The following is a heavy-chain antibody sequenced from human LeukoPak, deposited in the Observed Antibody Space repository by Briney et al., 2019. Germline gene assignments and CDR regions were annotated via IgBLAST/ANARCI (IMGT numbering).Heavy chain of an antibody. CDR2: ISSSSSTI. J-gene: IGHJ4*02. D-gene: IGHD3-10*01. V-gene: IGHV3-48*01. Sequence: GGSLRLSCAASGFTFSSYSMNWVRQAPGKGLEWVSYISSSSSTIYYADSVKGRFTISRDNAKNSLYLQMNSLRAEDTAVCYCARVSYGSGSYPHDYWGQGTLVTVSS. CDR1: GFTFSSYS. CDR3: ARVSYGSGSYPHDY.